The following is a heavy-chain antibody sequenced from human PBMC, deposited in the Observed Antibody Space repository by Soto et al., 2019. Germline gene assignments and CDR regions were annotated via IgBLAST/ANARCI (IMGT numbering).Heavy chain of an antibody. J-gene: IGHJ4*02. CDR1: GFTFSSSW. V-gene: IGHV3-74*01. Sequence: EVQLVESGGGLVQPGGSLRLSCAASGFTFSSSWMHWVRQAPGKGLVWVSRINGDGGTTDYADSVKGRFTISRDNAKNTLNLQMPSLRGEDTAVYYCASIGDPPFGCWGQGTLVTGAS. CDR3: ASIGDPPFGC. D-gene: IGHD3-3*01. CDR2: INGDGGTT.